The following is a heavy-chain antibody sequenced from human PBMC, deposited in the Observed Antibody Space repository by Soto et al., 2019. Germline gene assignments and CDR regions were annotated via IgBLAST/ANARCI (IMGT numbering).Heavy chain of an antibody. CDR2: IGTAGDT. V-gene: IGHV3-13*01. J-gene: IGHJ6*03. CDR1: GFTFSSYD. CDR3: ARANPPGHYYYMDV. Sequence: LRLSCAASGFTFSSYDMPWVRLATGKGLEWVSAIGTAGDTYYPGSVKGRFTISRENAKNSLYLQMNSLRAGDTAVYYCARANPPGHYYYMDVWGKGSTVTDSS.